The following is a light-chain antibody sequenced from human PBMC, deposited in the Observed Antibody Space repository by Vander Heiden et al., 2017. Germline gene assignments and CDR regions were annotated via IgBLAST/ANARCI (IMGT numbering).Light chain of an antibody. Sequence: QSILPQPPSASGTPGQRVPLYCSGSSSNIGAGHVNWYQQLPGAAPKVLIYGTSQRPSGVADRFSGSKSGTSATLAISGLRSDDEADYYCASWDDSLSVVLFGGGTRLTVL. CDR2: GTS. J-gene: IGLJ3*02. CDR3: ASWDDSLSVVL. V-gene: IGLV1-47*01. CDR1: SSNIGAGH.